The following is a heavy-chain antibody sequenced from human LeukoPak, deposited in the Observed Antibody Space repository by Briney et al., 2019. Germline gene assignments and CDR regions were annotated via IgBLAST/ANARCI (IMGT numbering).Heavy chain of an antibody. D-gene: IGHD6-19*01. CDR1: GFTFSSYA. CDR3: AKGPYSSGWYFDY. V-gene: IGHV3-23*01. Sequence: GGSLRLSCAASGFTFSSYAMSRVRQAPGKGLEWVSAISGSGGSTYYADSVKGRFTISRDNSKNTLYLQMNSLRAEDTAVYYCAKGPYSSGWYFDYWGQGTLVTVSS. J-gene: IGHJ4*02. CDR2: ISGSGGST.